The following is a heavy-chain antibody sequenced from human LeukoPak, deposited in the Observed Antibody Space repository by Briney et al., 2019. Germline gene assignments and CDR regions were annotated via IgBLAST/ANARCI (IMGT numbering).Heavy chain of an antibody. D-gene: IGHD2-2*02. CDR2: IIPIFGTA. CDR3: ARANGVVPAAIFFDY. Sequence: AASVKVSCKASGGTFSSYAISWVRQAPGQGLEWMGGIIPIFGTANYAQKFQGRVTITADESTSTAYMELSSLRSEDTAVYYCARANGVVPAAIFFDYWGQGTLVTVSS. CDR1: GGTFSSYA. V-gene: IGHV1-69*13. J-gene: IGHJ4*02.